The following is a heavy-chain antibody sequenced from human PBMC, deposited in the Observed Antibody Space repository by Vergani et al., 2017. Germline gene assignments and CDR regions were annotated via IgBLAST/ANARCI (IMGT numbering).Heavy chain of an antibody. CDR1: GFSLATSGVG. Sequence: QITLKESGPTRVRPTETLTLTCSFSGFSLATSGVGVTWIRQSPGKALEWLALVYWNGEKSYSPSLQSRLTITKDTSKNQVVLTMTNMDPVDTATYYCARGRKSTPHYYYYYYMDVWGKGTTVTVSS. CDR3: ARGRKSTPHYYYYYYMDV. J-gene: IGHJ6*03. D-gene: IGHD2-2*01. V-gene: IGHV2-5*01. CDR2: VYWNGEK.